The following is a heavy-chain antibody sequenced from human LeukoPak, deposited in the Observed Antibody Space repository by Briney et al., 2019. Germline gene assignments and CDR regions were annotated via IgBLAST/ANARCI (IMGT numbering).Heavy chain of an antibody. V-gene: IGHV3-48*04. D-gene: IGHD3-10*01. CDR2: ISSSSSTI. CDR3: AKDKGYYGSGSYMDV. CDR1: GFTFSSYS. Sequence: PGGSLRLSCAASGFTFSSYSMNWVRQAPGKGLEWVSYISSSSSTIDYADSVKGRFTISRDNAKNSLYLQMNSLRTEDTALYYCAKDKGYYGSGSYMDVWGKGTTVTVSS. J-gene: IGHJ6*04.